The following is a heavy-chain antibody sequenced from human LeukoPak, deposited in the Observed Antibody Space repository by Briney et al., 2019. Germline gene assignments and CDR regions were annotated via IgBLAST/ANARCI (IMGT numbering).Heavy chain of an antibody. Sequence: SGGSLRLSCAASGFTFSDYYMSWIRQAPGKGLEWASYISSSGSTIYYADSVKGRFTIPRDNAKNSLYLQMNSLRAEDTAVYYCARDYLYSPRWELPHHWFDPWGQGTLVTVSS. CDR3: ARDYLYSPRWELPHHWFDP. D-gene: IGHD1-26*01. V-gene: IGHV3-11*04. CDR2: ISSSGSTI. CDR1: GFTFSDYY. J-gene: IGHJ5*02.